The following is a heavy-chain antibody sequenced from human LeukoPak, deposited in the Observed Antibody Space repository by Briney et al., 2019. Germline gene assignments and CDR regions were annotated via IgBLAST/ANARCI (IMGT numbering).Heavy chain of an antibody. J-gene: IGHJ5*02. D-gene: IGHD3-22*01. CDR3: TKPYYYNSRIDP. CDR2: MYYSGST. V-gene: IGHV4-30-4*01. Sequence: SETLSLTCTVSGGSISSGDYYWSWIRQPPGKGLEWIAYMYYSGSTYYNPSLKSRVTMSEATSKNQLSLKRSSVTVADTAGYYCTKPYYYNSRIDPWGQGILVTVSS. CDR1: GGSISSGDYY.